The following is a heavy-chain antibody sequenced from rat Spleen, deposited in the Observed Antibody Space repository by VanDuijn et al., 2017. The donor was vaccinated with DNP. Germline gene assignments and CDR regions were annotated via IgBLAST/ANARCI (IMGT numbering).Heavy chain of an antibody. D-gene: IGHD1-12*01. Sequence: EVQLVESGGGLVQPGRSLKLSCAASGFTFSNYDMAWVRQAPTKGLEWVAAISPSGGSTYYRDSVWGRFTISRDDGESTLYLQMNSLRSEDTATYYCARQSAIYYYGYVPTYFDYWGQGVMVTVSS. V-gene: IGHV5-25*01. CDR1: GFTFSNYD. CDR2: ISPSGGST. J-gene: IGHJ2*01. CDR3: ARQSAIYYYGYVPTYFDY.